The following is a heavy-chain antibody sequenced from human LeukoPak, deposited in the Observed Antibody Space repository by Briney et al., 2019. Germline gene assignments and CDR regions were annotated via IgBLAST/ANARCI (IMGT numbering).Heavy chain of an antibody. CDR1: GGSFSGYY. D-gene: IGHD3-3*01. V-gene: IGHV4-34*01. CDR2: INHSGST. J-gene: IGHJ4*02. Sequence: PSETLSLTCAVYGGSFSGYYWSWIRQPPGKGLEGIGEINHSGSTNYNPSLKSRVTISVDTSKNQFSLKLSSVTAADTAVYYCASSIFGVVIIPATFDYWGQGTLVTVSS. CDR3: ASSIFGVVIIPATFDY.